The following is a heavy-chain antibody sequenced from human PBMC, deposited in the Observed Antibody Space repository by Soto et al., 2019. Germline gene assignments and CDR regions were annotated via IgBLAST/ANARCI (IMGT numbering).Heavy chain of an antibody. CDR3: ARGGSDSFDY. CDR1: GFTFSSYS. CDR2: ISSSSSYI. V-gene: IGHV3-21*01. D-gene: IGHD5-12*01. J-gene: IGHJ4*02. Sequence: EVQLVESGGGLVKPGGSLRLSCAASGFTFSSYSMNWVREAPGKGLEWVSSISSSSSYIYYADSVKGRFTISRDNAKNSLYLQMNSLRAEDTAVYYCARGGSDSFDYWGQGTLVTVSS.